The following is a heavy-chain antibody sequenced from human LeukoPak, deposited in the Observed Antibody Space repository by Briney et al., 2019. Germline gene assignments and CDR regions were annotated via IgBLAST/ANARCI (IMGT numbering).Heavy chain of an antibody. CDR1: GYTFTSYG. CDR3: ARAGEGELLRRYNWFDP. V-gene: IGHV1-18*01. J-gene: IGHJ5*02. D-gene: IGHD1-26*01. Sequence: GASVKVSCKASGYTFTSYGISWVRQAPGQGLEWMGWISAYNGNTNYAQKLQGRVTMTTDTSTSTAYMELRSLRSDDTAVYYCARAGEGELLRRYNWFDPWGQGTLVTVSS. CDR2: ISAYNGNT.